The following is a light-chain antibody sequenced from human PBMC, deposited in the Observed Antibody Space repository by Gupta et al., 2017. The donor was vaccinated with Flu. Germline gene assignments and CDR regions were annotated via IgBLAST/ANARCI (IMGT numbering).Light chain of an antibody. V-gene: IGKV2-30*01. J-gene: IGKJ1*01. CDR2: LGS. CDR3: MQCSHWPRT. CDR1: QNLVYSDGNTY. Sequence: EVVMTQSPLSLPVTLGQPASISCKSTQNLVYSDGNTYLHWFQHRPGQSPRRLIYLGSYRESGVPDRFSGRGSGTDFTLKISRVEAEDVGVYYCMQCSHWPRTFVQGTRVEIK.